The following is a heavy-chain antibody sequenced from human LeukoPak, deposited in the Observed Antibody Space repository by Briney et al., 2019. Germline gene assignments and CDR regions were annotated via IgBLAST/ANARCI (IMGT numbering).Heavy chain of an antibody. D-gene: IGHD3-10*01. CDR1: GGSISSYY. J-gene: IGHJ5*02. Sequence: PSETLSLTCTVSGGSISSYYWSWIRQPPGKGLEWIGYIYYSGSTNYNPSLKSRVTMSVDTSRNQFSLKLGSVTAADTAVYYCARGEMHYGSGSYSRSWFDPWGQGTLVTVSS. CDR2: IYYSGST. V-gene: IGHV4-59*12. CDR3: ARGEMHYGSGSYSRSWFDP.